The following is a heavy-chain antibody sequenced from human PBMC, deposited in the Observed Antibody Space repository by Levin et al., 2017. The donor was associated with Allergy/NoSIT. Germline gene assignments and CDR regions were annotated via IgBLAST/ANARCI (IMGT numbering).Heavy chain of an antibody. CDR3: ARDYGVVGARAYYYGMDV. Sequence: PGGSLRLSCAASGFTFSSYAMHWVRQAPGKGLEWVAVISYDGSNKYYADSVKGRFTISRDNSKNTLYLQMNSLRAEDTAVYYCARDYGVVGARAYYYGMDVWGQGTTVTVSS. D-gene: IGHD1-26*01. CDR1: GFTFSSYA. CDR2: ISYDGSNK. V-gene: IGHV3-30-3*01. J-gene: IGHJ6*02.